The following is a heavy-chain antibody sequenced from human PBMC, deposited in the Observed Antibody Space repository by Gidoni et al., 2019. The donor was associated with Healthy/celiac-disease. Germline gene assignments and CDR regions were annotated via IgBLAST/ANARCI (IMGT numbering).Heavy chain of an antibody. J-gene: IGHJ4*02. Sequence: EVQLVESGGGLVKPGGSLRLSCAASGFTFSNAWMSWVRQAPGKGLEWVGRIKSKTDGGTTDYAAPVKGRFTISRDDSKNTLYLQMNSLKTEDTAVYYCTTDYWWDGYNRFDYWGQGTLVTVSS. CDR1: GFTFSNAW. CDR2: IKSKTDGGTT. CDR3: TTDYWWDGYNRFDY. V-gene: IGHV3-15*01. D-gene: IGHD5-12*01.